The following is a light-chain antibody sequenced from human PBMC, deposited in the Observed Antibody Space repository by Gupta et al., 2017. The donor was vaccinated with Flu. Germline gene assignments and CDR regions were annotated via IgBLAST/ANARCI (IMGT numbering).Light chain of an antibody. J-gene: IGKJ2*01. Sequence: PSTLSASVGDRVTITCRASQSVGRWLAWYQQKPGKAPQLLIYEASSLESGVPSRFSGSGSGTDFTLTISSLQPDDFATYYCQQYNSYLYTFGQGTKLEI. CDR2: EAS. CDR1: QSVGRW. V-gene: IGKV1-5*03. CDR3: QQYNSYLYT.